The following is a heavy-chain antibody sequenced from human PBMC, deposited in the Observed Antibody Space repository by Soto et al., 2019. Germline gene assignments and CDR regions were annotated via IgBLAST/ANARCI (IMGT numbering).Heavy chain of an antibody. CDR1: GYTFTGYY. CDR3: ARDRVPFSSSSRHYYYGMAV. Sequence: GASVKVSCKASGYTFTGYYMHCVRQAPGQGLEWMGWISPNSGGTNFAHKFQGRVTMTTDTSINTAYMELSRLTYDDTAVYYFARDRVPFSSSSRHYYYGMAVWGQGTTVTVSS. D-gene: IGHD6-6*01. J-gene: IGHJ6*02. CDR2: ISPNSGGT. V-gene: IGHV1-2*02.